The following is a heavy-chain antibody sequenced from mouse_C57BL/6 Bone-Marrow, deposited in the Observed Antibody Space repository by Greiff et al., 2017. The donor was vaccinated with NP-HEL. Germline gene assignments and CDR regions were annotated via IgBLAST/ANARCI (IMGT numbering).Heavy chain of an antibody. CDR3: ARIYDGYYYAMDY. CDR1: GFTFSSYG. V-gene: IGHV5-6*01. J-gene: IGHJ4*01. Sequence: EVQGVESGGDLVKPGGSLKLSCAASGFTFSSYGMSWVRQTPDKRLEWVATISSGGSYTYYPDSVKGRFTISRDNATNTLYLQMSSLKSEDTAMYYCARIYDGYYYAMDYWGQGTSVTVSS. D-gene: IGHD2-3*01. CDR2: ISSGGSYT.